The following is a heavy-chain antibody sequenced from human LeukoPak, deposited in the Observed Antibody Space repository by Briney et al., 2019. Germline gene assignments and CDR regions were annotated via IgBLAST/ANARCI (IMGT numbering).Heavy chain of an antibody. CDR1: GGSISSSSYY. CDR2: IYYSGST. CDR3: ARGRVRGALYYFDY. V-gene: IGHV4-39*07. J-gene: IGHJ4*02. Sequence: ETLSLTCTVSGGSISSSSYYWGWIRQPPGKGLEWIGSIYYSGSTYYNPSLKSRVTISVDTSKNQFSLKLSSVTAADTAVYYCARGRVRGALYYFDYWGQGTLVTVSS. D-gene: IGHD3-10*01.